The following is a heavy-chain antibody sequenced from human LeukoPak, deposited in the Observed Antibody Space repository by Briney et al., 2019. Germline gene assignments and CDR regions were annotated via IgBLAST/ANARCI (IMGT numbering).Heavy chain of an antibody. CDR1: GFTYSSYA. CDR3: AKPMITFDYGMDV. J-gene: IGHJ6*02. Sequence: PGGSLRLSCAASGFTYSSYAMSWVRPAPGKGLEWVSAISGSGGSTYYAGSVKGRFTISRDNSKNTLYLQMNSLRAEDTAVYYCAKPMITFDYGMDVWGQGTTVTVSS. CDR2: ISGSGGST. D-gene: IGHD3-16*01. V-gene: IGHV3-23*01.